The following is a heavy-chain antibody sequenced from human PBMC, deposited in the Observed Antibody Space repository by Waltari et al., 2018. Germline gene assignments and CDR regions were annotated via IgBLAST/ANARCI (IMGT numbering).Heavy chain of an antibody. J-gene: IGHJ6*03. V-gene: IGHV4-31*03. Sequence: QVQLQESGPGLVQPSQTLSLTCTVSGGSISSGGYYWSWVRQHPGKGLEWIGYIYYSGSTYYNPSLKSRVTISVDTSKNQFSLKLSSVTAADTAVYYCATGFGDPRSTYYYMDVWGKGTTVTVSS. D-gene: IGHD3-10*01. CDR1: GGSISSGGYY. CDR3: ATGFGDPRSTYYYMDV. CDR2: IYYSGST.